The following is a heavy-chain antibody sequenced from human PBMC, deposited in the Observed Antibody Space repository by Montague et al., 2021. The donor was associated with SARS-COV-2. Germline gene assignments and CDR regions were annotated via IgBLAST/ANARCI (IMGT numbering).Heavy chain of an antibody. CDR1: GFTLRSYG. Sequence: SLRLSCAVSGFTLRSYGMTWVRQAPGEGLEWVSAISGSGSSTYYPDSVKGRFTISRDRSRNTLYLQMNSLRVEDTAVYYCASRPGEPYYYDYWGPGALVTVSS. D-gene: IGHD1-14*01. J-gene: IGHJ4*02. CDR2: ISGSGSST. V-gene: IGHV3-23*01. CDR3: ASRPGEPYYYDY.